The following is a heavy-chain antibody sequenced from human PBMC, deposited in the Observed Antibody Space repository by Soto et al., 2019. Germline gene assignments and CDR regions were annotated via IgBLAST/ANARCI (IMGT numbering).Heavy chain of an antibody. CDR1: GYIFTAYS. D-gene: IGHD2-15*01. CDR3: AREENCSDGICYSEYFQR. V-gene: IGHV1-46*01. Sequence: QVQLVQSGAEVKKPGASVKVSCKASGYIFTAYSMHWVRQAPGQGLEWMGVASPSGGSTNYAQKGQGKTTKTRDTSSGTVYMGLSSLSPEDTVVYYCAREENCSDGICYSEYFQRWGQGTLVTVAS. J-gene: IGHJ1*01. CDR2: ASPSGGST.